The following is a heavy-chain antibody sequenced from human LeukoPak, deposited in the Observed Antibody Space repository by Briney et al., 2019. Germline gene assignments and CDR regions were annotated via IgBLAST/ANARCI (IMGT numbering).Heavy chain of an antibody. D-gene: IGHD3-16*02. Sequence: SETLSLTCTVSGFSISSDYYWGWIRQPPGKGLEWIGSLYHSGTTYKNPSLKNRVTISVDMSKNQFSVKLSSVTAADTAVYYCVVLPAYWGQGTLVTVSS. J-gene: IGHJ4*02. V-gene: IGHV4-38-2*02. CDR2: LYHSGTT. CDR3: VVLPAY. CDR1: GFSISSDYY.